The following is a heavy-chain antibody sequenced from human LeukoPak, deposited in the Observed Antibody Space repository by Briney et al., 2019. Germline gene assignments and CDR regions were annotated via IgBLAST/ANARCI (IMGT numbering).Heavy chain of an antibody. D-gene: IGHD5-12*01. Sequence: SETLSLTCTVSGGSISSSSFYWGWIRQPPGKGLEWIGYIYYSGSTYYNPSLKSRVTISVDTSKNQFSLKLSSVTAADTAVYYCARLDREAVDIVATYAFDIWGQGTMVTVSS. J-gene: IGHJ3*02. CDR2: IYYSGST. V-gene: IGHV4-31*03. CDR3: ARLDREAVDIVATYAFDI. CDR1: GGSISSSSFY.